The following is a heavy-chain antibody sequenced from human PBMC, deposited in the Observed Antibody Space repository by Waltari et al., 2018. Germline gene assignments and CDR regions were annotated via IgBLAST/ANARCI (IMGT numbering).Heavy chain of an antibody. Sequence: QVQLVQSGAEVKKPGSSVKVSCKASGGTFSSYAISWVRQAPGQGLGWMGGILPILGTANYAQKVQGRVTITTDESTSTAYMELSSLRSEDTAVYYCAREGYSYARGGDAFDIWGQGTMVTVSS. CDR3: AREGYSYARGGDAFDI. V-gene: IGHV1-69*05. J-gene: IGHJ3*02. D-gene: IGHD5-18*01. CDR1: GGTFSSYA. CDR2: ILPILGTA.